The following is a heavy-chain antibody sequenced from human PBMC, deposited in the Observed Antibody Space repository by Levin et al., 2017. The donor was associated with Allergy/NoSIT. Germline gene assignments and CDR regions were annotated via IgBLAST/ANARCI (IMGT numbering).Heavy chain of an antibody. V-gene: IGHV3-9*01. D-gene: IGHD6-19*01. CDR1: GFTFDDYA. CDR3: AKASYISVAAYFEY. J-gene: IGHJ4*02. CDR2: MSWNSGSI. Sequence: SLKISCAASGFTFDDYAMHWVRQAPGKGLEWVSGMSWNSGSIGYADSVKGRFTISRDNAKNSLYLQMNSLRADDTALYYCAKASYISVAAYFEYWGQGTLVTVSS.